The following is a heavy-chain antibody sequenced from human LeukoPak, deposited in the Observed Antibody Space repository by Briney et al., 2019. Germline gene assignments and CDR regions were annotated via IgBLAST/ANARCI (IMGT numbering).Heavy chain of an antibody. CDR3: ARERPVTHNWFDP. V-gene: IGHV4-31*03. CDR1: GGSISSGGYY. CDR2: IYYSGST. J-gene: IGHJ5*02. D-gene: IGHD4-23*01. Sequence: KASETLSLTCTVSGGSISSGGYYWSWIRQHPGKGLEWIGYIYYSGSTYYNPSLKSRVTISVDTSKNQFSLKLSSVTAADTAVYYCARERPVTHNWFDPWGQGTLVTVSS.